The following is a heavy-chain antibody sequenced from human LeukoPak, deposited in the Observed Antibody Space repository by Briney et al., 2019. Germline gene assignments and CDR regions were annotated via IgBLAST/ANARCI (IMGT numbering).Heavy chain of an antibody. D-gene: IGHD4-17*01. Sequence: SETLSLTCAVYGGSFSGYYWSWIRQPPGKGLEWIGEINHSGSTNYSPSLKSRVTISVDTSKNQFSLKLSSVTAADTAVYYCASGGDYGDYGGHFDYWGQGTLVTVSS. CDR1: GGSFSGYY. CDR2: INHSGST. CDR3: ASGGDYGDYGGHFDY. V-gene: IGHV4-34*01. J-gene: IGHJ4*02.